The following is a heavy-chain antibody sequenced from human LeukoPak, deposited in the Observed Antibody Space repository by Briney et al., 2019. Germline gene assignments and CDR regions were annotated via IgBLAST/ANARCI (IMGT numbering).Heavy chain of an antibody. J-gene: IGHJ5*02. V-gene: IGHV4-59*01. Sequence: SETLSLTCTVSGGSISSYYWNWIRQPPGKGLEWIGYIYYSGSTNYNPSHKSRVTISVDTSKNQFSLKVSSVTAADTAVYYCARGVVAARFWFDPWGQGTLVTVSS. CDR1: GGSISSYY. CDR2: IYYSGST. CDR3: ARGVVAARFWFDP. D-gene: IGHD6-6*01.